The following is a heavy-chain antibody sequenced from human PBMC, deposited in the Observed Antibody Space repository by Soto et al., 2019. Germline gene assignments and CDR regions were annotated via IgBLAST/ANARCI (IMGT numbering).Heavy chain of an antibody. CDR3: ARSGPNGSHFDY. V-gene: IGHV3-33*01. Sequence: VQLVESGGGVVQPGKSVRLSCAASGFTFRNYGMHWVRQAPGKGLEWVAVIWYDGSDKYYVDSVKGRFTISRDNSKNPLYLRMNSLRAEDTAVYYCARSGPNGSHFDYWGQGTLVTVSS. D-gene: IGHD5-12*01. CDR1: GFTFRNYG. CDR2: IWYDGSDK. J-gene: IGHJ4*02.